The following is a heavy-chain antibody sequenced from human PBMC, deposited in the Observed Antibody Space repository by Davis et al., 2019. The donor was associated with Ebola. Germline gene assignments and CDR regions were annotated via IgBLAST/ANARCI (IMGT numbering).Heavy chain of an antibody. V-gene: IGHV3-9*01. CDR2: ISRDSNNI. J-gene: IGHJ2*01. CDR1: GFNFEDYG. D-gene: IGHD2-15*01. Sequence: PGGSLRPSCTASGFNFEDYGVHWLRQLPGKGLQWVSGISRDSNNIRYADSVKGRFTVSRDNVKNSVFLEMISLRPEDTAFYFCAKDLVADDPTYWYFDLWGRGTLVTVSS. CDR3: AKDLVADDPTYWYFDL.